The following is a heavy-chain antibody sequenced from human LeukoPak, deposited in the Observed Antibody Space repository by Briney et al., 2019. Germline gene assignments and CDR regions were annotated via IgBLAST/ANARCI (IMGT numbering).Heavy chain of an antibody. J-gene: IGHJ5*02. D-gene: IGHD3-22*01. CDR1: GASFIGYY. V-gene: IGHV4-34*01. CDR2: TNPSGSA. CDR3: ARARDRSDLT. Sequence: PSETLSLTCTVYGASFIGYYWTWIRQPPGKGLEWIGETNPSGSANYSPSLKSRVTISLDTSKNQFSLKLSSVTAADTAVYYCARARDRSDLTWGQGTLVTVSS.